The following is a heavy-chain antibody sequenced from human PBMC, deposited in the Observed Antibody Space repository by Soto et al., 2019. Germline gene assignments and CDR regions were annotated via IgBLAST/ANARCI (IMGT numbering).Heavy chain of an antibody. Sequence: QVQLVESRGGVVQPGTSLKLSCAASGFTFDDFGFHWVRQAPGKGLEWVATLSYDGSHEYYADSVKGRFTISRDNSKITLYLQMNSLKTEDTAMYYCAKEMFPRTVLDSSSPWGDYWGQGTLVTVSS. V-gene: IGHV3-30*18. CDR2: LSYDGSHE. CDR1: GFTFDDFG. D-gene: IGHD3-22*01. J-gene: IGHJ4*02. CDR3: AKEMFPRTVLDSSSPWGDY.